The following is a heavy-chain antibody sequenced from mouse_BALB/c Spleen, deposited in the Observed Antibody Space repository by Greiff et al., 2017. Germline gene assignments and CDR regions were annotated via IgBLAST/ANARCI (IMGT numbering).Heavy chain of an antibody. Sequence: QVQLQQSGAELAKPGASVKMSCKASGYTFTSYWMHWVKQRPGQGLEWIGYINPSTGYTEYNQKFKDKATLTADKSSSTAYMQLSSLTSEDSAVYYCARWYEDFDYWGQGTTLTVSS. CDR1: GYTFTSYW. CDR3: ARWYEDFDY. J-gene: IGHJ2*01. V-gene: IGHV1-7*01. D-gene: IGHD2-14*01. CDR2: INPSTGYT.